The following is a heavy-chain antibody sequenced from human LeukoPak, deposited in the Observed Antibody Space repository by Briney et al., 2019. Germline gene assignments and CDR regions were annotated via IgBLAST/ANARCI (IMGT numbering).Heavy chain of an antibody. CDR3: ARGQEFDDGVVDS. Sequence: GGSLRLSCAASGFSFSSFAMTWVRQAPGKGLEWVSTTRSNGATAYNADSVKGRFTISRDNSKNTVYLQMNSLRVEDTAIYYCARGQEFDDGVVDSWGQGTLVTVSS. CDR2: TRSNGATA. J-gene: IGHJ4*02. CDR1: GFSFSSFA. D-gene: IGHD1-1*01. V-gene: IGHV3-23*01.